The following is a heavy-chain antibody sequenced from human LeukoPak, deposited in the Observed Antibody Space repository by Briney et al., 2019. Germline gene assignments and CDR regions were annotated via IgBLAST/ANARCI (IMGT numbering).Heavy chain of an antibody. CDR3: AGVPGYSSSPYYYYYMDV. D-gene: IGHD6-6*01. CDR1: GGSISSYY. J-gene: IGHJ6*03. Sequence: PETLSLTCTVSGGSISSYYWSWIRQPPGKGLEWIGYIYTSGSTNYNPSLKSRVTISVDTSKNQFSLKLSSVTAADTAVYYCAGVPGYSSSPYYYYYMDVWGKGTTVTVSS. CDR2: IYTSGST. V-gene: IGHV4-4*09.